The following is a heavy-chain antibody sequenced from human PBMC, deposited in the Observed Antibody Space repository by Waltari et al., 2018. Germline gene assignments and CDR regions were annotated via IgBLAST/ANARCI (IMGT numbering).Heavy chain of an antibody. D-gene: IGHD6-13*01. Sequence: EVQLVEYGGGLVQPGGSLRLSCAASGFICNNYWLHWVRQAPGKGLVSVSHINTDGSITNYADSVKGRFTISRDNAKNTLFLQMNSLRAEDTAVYYCVMYSSSFLGDCWGQGTLVTVSS. V-gene: IGHV3-74*01. CDR2: INTDGSIT. CDR3: VMYSSSFLGDC. J-gene: IGHJ4*02. CDR1: GFICNNYW.